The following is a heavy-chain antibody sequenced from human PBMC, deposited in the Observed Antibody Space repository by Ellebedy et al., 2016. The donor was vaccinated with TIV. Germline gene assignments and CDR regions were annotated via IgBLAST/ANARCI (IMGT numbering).Heavy chain of an antibody. CDR2: ISSSSSYI. CDR1: GFTFSSYS. V-gene: IGHV3-21*01. D-gene: IGHD1-26*01. CDR3: ARVRYGGYVAY. J-gene: IGHJ4*02. Sequence: GESLKISCAASGFTFSSYSMNWVRQAPGKGLEWVSSISSSSSYIYYADSVKGRFTISRDNAKNSLYLQMNSLRAEDTAVYYCARVRYGGYVAYWGQGTLVTVSS.